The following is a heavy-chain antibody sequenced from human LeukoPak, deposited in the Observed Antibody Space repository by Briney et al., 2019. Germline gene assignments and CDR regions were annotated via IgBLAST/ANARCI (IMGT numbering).Heavy chain of an antibody. CDR2: IYYSGST. CDR1: GGSISSYY. J-gene: IGHJ4*02. Sequence: SETLSLTCTVSGGSISSYYWSWIRQPPGKGLEWFGYIYYSGSTNYNPSLKSRVTISVDTSKNQFSLKLSSVTAADTAVYYCARSLSGSYYYFDYWGQGTLVTVSS. CDR3: ARSLSGSYYYFDY. D-gene: IGHD1-26*01. V-gene: IGHV4-59*08.